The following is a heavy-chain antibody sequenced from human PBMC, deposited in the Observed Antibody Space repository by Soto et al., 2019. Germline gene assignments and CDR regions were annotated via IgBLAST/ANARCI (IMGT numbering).Heavy chain of an antibody. Sequence: EVQLLESGGGLVQPGGSLRLSCSASGFTFSSYAMSWVRQAPGKGLEWVSAISGRDGSTYYADSVKGRFTISGDISKNTPSLQINSLTAGDTAVYYCAKVVRVAATPAANYDFDYWGQGTLVTVSS. J-gene: IGHJ4*02. CDR2: ISGRDGST. CDR1: GFTFSSYA. V-gene: IGHV3-23*01. D-gene: IGHD2-15*01. CDR3: AKVVRVAATPAANYDFDY.